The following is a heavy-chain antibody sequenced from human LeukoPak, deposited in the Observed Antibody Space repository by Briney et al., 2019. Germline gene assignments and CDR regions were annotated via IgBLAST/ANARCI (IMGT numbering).Heavy chain of an antibody. J-gene: IGHJ4*02. CDR2: ISYDGSNK. CDR3: ASLRDGYNSLNLDY. V-gene: IGHV3-30*03. D-gene: IGHD5-24*01. CDR1: GFTFSSYG. Sequence: GRSLRLSCAASGFTFSSYGMHWVRQAPGKGLEWVAVISYDGSNKYYVDSVKGRFTISRDNSKNTLYLQMSSLRTEDTAVYYCASLRDGYNSLNLDYWGQGTLVTVSS.